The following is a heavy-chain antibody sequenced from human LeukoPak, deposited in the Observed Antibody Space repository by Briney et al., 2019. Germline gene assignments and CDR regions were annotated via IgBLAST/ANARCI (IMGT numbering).Heavy chain of an antibody. CDR2: IIPIFGTA. D-gene: IGHD1-7*01. Sequence: ASVKVSCKASGGTFSSYAISWVRQAPGQGLEWMGGIIPIFGTANYAQKFQGRVMITADESTSTAYMELSSLRSEDTAVYYCARGESYNWNYYFDYWGQGTLVTVSS. J-gene: IGHJ4*02. V-gene: IGHV1-69*13. CDR3: ARGESYNWNYYFDY. CDR1: GGTFSSYA.